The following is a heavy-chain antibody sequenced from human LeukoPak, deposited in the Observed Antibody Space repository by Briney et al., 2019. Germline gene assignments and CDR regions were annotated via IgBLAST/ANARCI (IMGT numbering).Heavy chain of an antibody. CDR2: ISTAGET. CDR3: AREIAVAGTWYFDL. Sequence: GGSLRLSCAASGFTFSSYDMHWVRQATGKGLEWVSGISTAGETNYPGSVKGRFTISREKAKNSVYLQMNSLRAGDTAVYYCAREIAVAGTWYFDLWGRGTLVTVSS. D-gene: IGHD6-19*01. V-gene: IGHV3-13*01. J-gene: IGHJ2*01. CDR1: GFTFSSYD.